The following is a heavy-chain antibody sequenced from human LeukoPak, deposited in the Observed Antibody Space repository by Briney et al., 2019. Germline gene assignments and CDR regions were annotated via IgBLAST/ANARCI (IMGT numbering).Heavy chain of an antibody. CDR2: INHSGST. CDR3: ARGVDIWSGLNWFDP. CDR1: VGSLSGYY. J-gene: IGHJ5*02. V-gene: IGHV4-34*01. D-gene: IGHD3-3*01. Sequence: SETLSLTCAVYVGSLSGYYWSWIRQPPGKGLEWIGEINHSGSTNYNPPLKSRVTISVETSKNQFSLKLSSVTAAENAVYYCARGVDIWSGLNWFDPWGQGTLVTVSS.